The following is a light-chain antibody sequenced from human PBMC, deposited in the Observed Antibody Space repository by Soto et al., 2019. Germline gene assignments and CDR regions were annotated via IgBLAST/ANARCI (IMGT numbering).Light chain of an antibody. V-gene: IGKV1-27*01. Sequence: DIQMTQSPSSLSASVGDRVTITCRASQGIVNYLAWYQQKPGKVPKLLIYAASTLQSGVPSRFSGSGSGTXXXXXIXXLQPEDVATYYCQKYSSASSLTFGGGTKVEIK. CDR3: QKYSSASSLT. CDR1: QGIVNY. CDR2: AAS. J-gene: IGKJ4*01.